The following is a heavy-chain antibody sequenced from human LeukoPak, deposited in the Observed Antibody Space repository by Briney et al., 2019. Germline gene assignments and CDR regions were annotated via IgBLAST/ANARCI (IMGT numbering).Heavy chain of an antibody. V-gene: IGHV4-4*07. J-gene: IGHJ4*02. Sequence: SETLSLTCTVSGGSISSYYWSWIRQPAGKGLEWIGRIYTSGSTNYNPSLKSRVTMSVDTSKNQFSLKLSSVTAADTAVYYCARVIYGVSSSYYFDYWGQGTLVTVSS. CDR1: GGSISSYY. CDR3: ARVIYGVSSSYYFDY. CDR2: IYTSGST. D-gene: IGHD4-17*01.